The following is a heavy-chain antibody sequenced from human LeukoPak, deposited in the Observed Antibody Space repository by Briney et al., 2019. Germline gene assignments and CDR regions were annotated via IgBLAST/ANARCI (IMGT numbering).Heavy chain of an antibody. Sequence: SETLSLTCAVYGGSFSGYYWSWIRQPPGKGLEWIGEINHSGSTNYNPSLKSRVTISVDTSKDQFSLKLSSVTAADTAVYYCARVDGWAYSGYDAFAFLRAPWGQGTLVTVSS. CDR3: ARVDGWAYSGYDAFAFLRAP. V-gene: IGHV4-34*01. CDR1: GGSFSGYY. CDR2: INHSGST. J-gene: IGHJ5*02. D-gene: IGHD5-12*01.